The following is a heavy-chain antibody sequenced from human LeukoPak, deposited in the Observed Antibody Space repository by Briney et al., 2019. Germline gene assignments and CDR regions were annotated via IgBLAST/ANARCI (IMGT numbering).Heavy chain of an antibody. D-gene: IGHD6-19*01. CDR3: AGDVGTSGWYTFDY. CDR1: GGSISSGDYY. J-gene: IGHJ4*02. V-gene: IGHV4-30-4*01. CDR2: MYYSGST. Sequence: SETLSLTCTVSGGSISSGDYYWSWIRQPPGKGLEWIAYMYYSGSTYYNPSLKSRVTMSADTSKNQLSLKLSSVTAADTAVYYCAGDVGTSGWYTFDYWGQGTLVSVSS.